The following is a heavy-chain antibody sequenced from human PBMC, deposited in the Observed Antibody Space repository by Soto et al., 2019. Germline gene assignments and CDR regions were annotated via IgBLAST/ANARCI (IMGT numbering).Heavy chain of an antibody. CDR2: ISGSAATT. CDR1: GFTFSSYA. J-gene: IGHJ6*03. D-gene: IGHD2-15*01. Sequence: EVQLLESGGGLVQPGGSLRLSCAASGFTFSSYAMSWVRQAPGKGLEWVSAISGSAATTFYADSVKGRFTVSRDNSKNTLYLQMNSRRAEDTAVYYWARGPRYCSGYSCAYCIDVWGKGTTVTVSS. CDR3: ARGPRYCSGYSCAYCIDV. V-gene: IGHV3-23*01.